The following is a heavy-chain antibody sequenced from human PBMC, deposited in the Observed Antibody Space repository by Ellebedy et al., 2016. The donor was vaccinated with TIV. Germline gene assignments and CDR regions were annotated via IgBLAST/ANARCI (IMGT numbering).Heavy chain of an antibody. CDR2: INPSGGST. J-gene: IGHJ4*02. V-gene: IGHV1-46*01. Sequence: AASVKVSCKASGYTFTSYYMHWVRQPPGQGLEWMGIINPSGGSTSYVQNFRGRVTMTRDTSTSTVYMELSSLRAEDTAVYNCARDPAQRWLQFRPDYWGQGTLVTVSS. CDR3: ARDPAQRWLQFRPDY. CDR1: GYTFTSYY. D-gene: IGHD5-24*01.